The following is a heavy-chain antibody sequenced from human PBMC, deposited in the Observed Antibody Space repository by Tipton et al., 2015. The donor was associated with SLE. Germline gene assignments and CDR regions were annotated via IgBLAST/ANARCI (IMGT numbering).Heavy chain of an antibody. CDR1: GDSISNSY. J-gene: IGHJ2*01. CDR2: VYPGGTT. V-gene: IGHV4-4*07. D-gene: IGHD6-19*01. CDR3: ARGVRIAVVKGWYFDL. Sequence: LRLSCTVSGDSISNSYWCWIRQSAGEGVEWMGRVYPGGTTSYNPSFKSRVTMSADTSKNQFSLKLNSVTAADTAVYYCARGVRIAVVKGWYFDLWGRGTLVTVSS.